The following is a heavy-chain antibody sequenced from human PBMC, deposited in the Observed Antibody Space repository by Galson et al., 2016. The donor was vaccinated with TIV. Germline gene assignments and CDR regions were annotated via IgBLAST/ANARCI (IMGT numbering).Heavy chain of an antibody. D-gene: IGHD3/OR15-3a*01. CDR1: GGSLSIFY. V-gene: IGHV4-59*01. CDR3: ARVRRPADFSFYDYYYMDV. CDR2: IYDGGST. Sequence: SETLSLTCTVSGGSLSIFYWSWIRQSPGKGLEWIGYIYDGGSTNYNPSLKSRVTISIDTSKNHFTLELRSATAADTAVYYCARVRRPADFSFYDYYYMDVWGEGTTVTVSS. J-gene: IGHJ6*03.